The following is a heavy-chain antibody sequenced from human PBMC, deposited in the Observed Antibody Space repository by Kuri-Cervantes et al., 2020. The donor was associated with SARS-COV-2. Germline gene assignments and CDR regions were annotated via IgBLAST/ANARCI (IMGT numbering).Heavy chain of an antibody. CDR2: LWYDGSKK. J-gene: IGHJ5*02. Sequence: GGSLRLSCAASGFSFSTYGLHWVRQAPGKGLEWVALLWYDGSKKYYADSVKGRFTISRDNSKNTLYLQMNRLRGEDTAVYYCARDGEPDFWSGIRNWFDPWGQGTLVTVSS. CDR3: ARDGEPDFWSGIRNWFDP. CDR1: GFSFSTYG. V-gene: IGHV3-33*01. D-gene: IGHD3-3*01.